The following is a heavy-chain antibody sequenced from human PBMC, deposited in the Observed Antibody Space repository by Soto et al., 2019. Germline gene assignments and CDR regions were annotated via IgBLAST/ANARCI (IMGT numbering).Heavy chain of an antibody. J-gene: IGHJ4*02. CDR3: ARDVPFTVRVAVPFDY. CDR1: GYNFIDYG. CDR2: ISALNGDT. V-gene: IGHV1-18*01. Sequence: QAQLVQSGAEVKKPGASVKVSCKASGYNFIDYGISWVRQAPGQGLEWMGWISALNGDTTSAQKLQGRVTLTTDTSTNTAFMELRSLRSDDTAVYFCARDVPFTVRVAVPFDYWGQGTLITVSS. D-gene: IGHD2-15*01.